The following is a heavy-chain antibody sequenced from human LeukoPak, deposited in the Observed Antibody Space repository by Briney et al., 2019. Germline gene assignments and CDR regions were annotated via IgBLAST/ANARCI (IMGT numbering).Heavy chain of an antibody. J-gene: IGHJ4*02. CDR3: ARENYGDYYVQYY. V-gene: IGHV3-30-3*01. CDR2: ISYDGSNK. D-gene: IGHD4-17*01. CDR1: GFTFSSYA. Sequence: PGGSLRLSCAASGFTFSSYAMHWVRQAPGKGLEWVAVISYDGSNKYYADSVKGRFTISRDNSKNTLYLQMNSLRAEDTAVYYCARENYGDYYVQYYWGQGTLVTVSS.